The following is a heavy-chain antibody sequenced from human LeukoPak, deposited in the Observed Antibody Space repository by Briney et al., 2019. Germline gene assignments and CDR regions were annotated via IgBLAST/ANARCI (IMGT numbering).Heavy chain of an antibody. D-gene: IGHD3-10*01. V-gene: IGHV4-4*02. CDR3: ASNLYGSGNFAY. CDR2: IYHTGTT. CDR1: GASISSSHW. J-gene: IGHJ4*02. Sequence: SETLSLTCSVSGASISSSHWWTWVRQTPGKGLEWIGEIYHTGTTIYNPSLNSRVTISVDKSKNQFSLRLTSVTAADTAVYYCASNLYGSGNFAYWGQGTLVTVSS.